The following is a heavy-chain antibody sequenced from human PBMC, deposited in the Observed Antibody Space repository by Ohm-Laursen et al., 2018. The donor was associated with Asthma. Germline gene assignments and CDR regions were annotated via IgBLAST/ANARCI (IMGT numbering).Heavy chain of an antibody. Sequence: SLRLSCTASGFTFSSYSMNWVRQAPGKGLEWVSSISSSSSYIYYADSVKGRFTISRDNAKNSLYLQMNSLRAEDTAVYYCARAMGYSYGYGYWGQGTLVTVSS. D-gene: IGHD5-18*01. CDR2: ISSSSSYI. J-gene: IGHJ4*02. V-gene: IGHV3-21*04. CDR1: GFTFSSYS. CDR3: ARAMGYSYGYGY.